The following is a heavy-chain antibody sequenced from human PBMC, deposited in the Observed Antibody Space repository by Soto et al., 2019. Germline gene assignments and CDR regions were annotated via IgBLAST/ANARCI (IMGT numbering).Heavy chain of an antibody. J-gene: IGHJ2*01. Sequence: QAQLVQSGAEVKKPGSSVKVSCKASGGSFNNHAVDWVRQAPGQGLEWMGGIVPIFGAADYAQKFQGRVTITADESTSTSYMEMSSLRSEDTAVYYCARGAGTYWYFDLWGPGTLDTVSS. V-gene: IGHV1-69*01. D-gene: IGHD1-26*01. CDR2: IVPIFGAA. CDR3: ARGAGTYWYFDL. CDR1: GGSFNNHA.